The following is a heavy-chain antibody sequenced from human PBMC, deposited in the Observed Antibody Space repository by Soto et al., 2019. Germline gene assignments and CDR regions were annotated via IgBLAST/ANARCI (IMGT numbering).Heavy chain of an antibody. Sequence: PGGSLRLSCAASGFTFSSYAMNWVRQAPGKGLEWVSFISGSGDYTYYADSVKGRFTISRDNAKNMLYLQMDSLRAEDTAVYYCASRHTTVTTIAGYWGQGTLVTVSS. CDR2: ISGSGDYT. V-gene: IGHV3-21*04. CDR3: ASRHTTVTTIAGY. CDR1: GFTFSSYA. J-gene: IGHJ4*02. D-gene: IGHD4-17*01.